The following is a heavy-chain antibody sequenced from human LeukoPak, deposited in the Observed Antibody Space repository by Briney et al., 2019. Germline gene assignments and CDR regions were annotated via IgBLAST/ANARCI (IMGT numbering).Heavy chain of an antibody. CDR3: ATGLIAAASTGYYYYGMDV. CDR1: GGSFSGYY. D-gene: IGHD6-13*01. J-gene: IGHJ6*04. CDR2: INHSGST. Sequence: PSETLSLTCAVYGGSFSGYYWSWIRQPPGKGLEWIGEINHSGSTNYNPSLKSRVTISVDTSKNQFSLKLSSVTAADTAVYYCATGLIAAASTGYYYYGMDVWGKGTTVTVSS. V-gene: IGHV4-34*01.